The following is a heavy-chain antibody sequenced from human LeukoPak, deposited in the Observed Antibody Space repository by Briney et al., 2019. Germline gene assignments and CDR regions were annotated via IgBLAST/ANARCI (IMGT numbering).Heavy chain of an antibody. Sequence: SETLSLTCTVSGGSISSYYWSWIRQPPGKGLEWIGYIYYSGSTNYNPSLKSRVTISLDTSKNQVSLKLTSVTAADRAVYYCARGADYGGNSVPFDYWGQGTLVTVSS. J-gene: IGHJ4*02. V-gene: IGHV4-59*12. CDR2: IYYSGST. CDR3: ARGADYGGNSVPFDY. CDR1: GGSISSYY. D-gene: IGHD4-23*01.